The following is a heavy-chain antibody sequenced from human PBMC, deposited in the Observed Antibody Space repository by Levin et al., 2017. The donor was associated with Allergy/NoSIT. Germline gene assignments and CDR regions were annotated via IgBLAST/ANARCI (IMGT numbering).Heavy chain of an antibody. V-gene: IGHV1-2*02. J-gene: IGHJ4*02. CDR2: INPNSGGT. CDR1: GYTFTGYY. CDR3: ARAKVRGWGYFDY. Sequence: GESLKISCKASGYTFTGYYMHWVRQAPGQGLEWMGWINPNSGGTNYAQKFQGRVTMTRDTSISTAYMELSRLRSDDTAVYYCARAKVRGWGYFDYWGQGTLVTVSS. D-gene: IGHD3-10*01.